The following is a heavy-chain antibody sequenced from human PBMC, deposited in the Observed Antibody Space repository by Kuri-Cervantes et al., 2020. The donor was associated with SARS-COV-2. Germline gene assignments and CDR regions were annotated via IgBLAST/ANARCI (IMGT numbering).Heavy chain of an antibody. Sequence: GESLKISCSASGFTFSSYAMHWVRQAPGKGLEYVSAISSNGGSTYYADSVKGRFTISRDNSKNTLYLQVKSLKSEDTAMYYCAKDRFGVHDFWGQGTLVTVSS. J-gene: IGHJ4*02. CDR1: GFTFSSYA. CDR3: AKDRFGVHDF. D-gene: IGHD2-8*01. V-gene: IGHV3-64*04. CDR2: ISSNGGST.